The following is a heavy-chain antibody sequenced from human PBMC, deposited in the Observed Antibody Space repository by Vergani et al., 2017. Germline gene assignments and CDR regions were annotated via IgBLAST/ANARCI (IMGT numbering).Heavy chain of an antibody. D-gene: IGHD2-2*02. J-gene: IGHJ5*02. CDR1: GYTFTSYG. Sequence: QVQLVQSGAEVKTPGASVKVSCKASGYTFTSYGISWVRQAPGQGLEWMGWISAYNGNTNYAQKLQGRVTMTTDTSTSTAYMELRSLRSDDTAVYYCARGPQRVYCSSTSCYIPQDNWFDPWGQGTLVTGSS. V-gene: IGHV1-18*01. CDR3: ARGPQRVYCSSTSCYIPQDNWFDP. CDR2: ISAYNGNT.